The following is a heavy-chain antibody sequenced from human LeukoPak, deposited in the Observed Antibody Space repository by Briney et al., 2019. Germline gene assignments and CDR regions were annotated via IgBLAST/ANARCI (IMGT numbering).Heavy chain of an antibody. CDR1: GYTFTSND. V-gene: IGHV1-8*01. D-gene: IGHD1-26*01. Sequence: GASVKVSCKTSGYTFTSNDINWVRQATGQGLEWMGWIKPNNDKTGYAQKFQGRVFMTRDTSISTAYMELSDLRSEDTAVYYCARGNVRELYNWFDPWGQGTLVTVSS. J-gene: IGHJ5*02. CDR2: IKPNNDKT. CDR3: ARGNVRELYNWFDP.